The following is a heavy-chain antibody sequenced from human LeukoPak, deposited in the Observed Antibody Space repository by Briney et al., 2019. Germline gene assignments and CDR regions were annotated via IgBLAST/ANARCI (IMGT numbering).Heavy chain of an antibody. D-gene: IGHD1-26*01. J-gene: IGHJ4*02. CDR2: ISADGHSE. Sequence: PGGSLRLSCAASGFPFNTYHMNWVRQRPGKGLEWVAYISADGHSEDYRDSVKGRFTISRDNSKNTAYLQMNSLRSEDTAVYYCAKRSGINYGYFDSWGQGTLVTVSS. CDR3: AKRSGINYGYFDS. V-gene: IGHV3-23*01. CDR1: GFPFNTYH.